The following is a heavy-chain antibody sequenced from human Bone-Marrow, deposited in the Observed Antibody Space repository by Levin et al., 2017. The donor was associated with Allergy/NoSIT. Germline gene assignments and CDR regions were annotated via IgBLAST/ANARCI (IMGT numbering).Heavy chain of an antibody. CDR1: GSTFSSNA. J-gene: IGHJ1*01. V-gene: IGHV3-23*01. Sequence: GGSLRLSCAASGSTFSSNAMSWLRQAPGKGLEWVSGILGGTSGTTYYADSVKGRFTISRDNSKNTLSLQMNSLRAEDTAVYYCANQWPGSSWMEYFRRWGQGTLVTVSS. CDR2: ILGGTSGTT. CDR3: ANQWPGSSWMEYFRR. D-gene: IGHD6-13*01.